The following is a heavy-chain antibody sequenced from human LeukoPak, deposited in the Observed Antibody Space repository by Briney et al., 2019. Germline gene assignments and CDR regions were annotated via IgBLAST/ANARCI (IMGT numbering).Heavy chain of an antibody. V-gene: IGHV1-8*01. D-gene: IGHD5-12*01. CDR2: MNPNSGNT. J-gene: IGHJ3*02. CDR3: AGVATIGDDAFDI. Sequence: GASVKVSCKASVYTFTSYDINWVRQATGQGLEWMGWMNPNSGNTGYAQKFQGRVTMTRNTSISTAYMELSSLRSEDTAVYYCAGVATIGDDAFDIWGQGTMVSVSS. CDR1: VYTFTSYD.